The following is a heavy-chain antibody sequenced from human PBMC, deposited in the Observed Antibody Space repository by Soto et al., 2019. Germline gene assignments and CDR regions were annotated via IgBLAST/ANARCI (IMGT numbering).Heavy chain of an antibody. V-gene: IGHV3-23*01. CDR2: ISGSGDKT. Sequence: QPGGSLRLSCAASGFAFNYFAMNWVRQAPGKGPEWLSTISGSGDKTFHSDSVKGRFNISRDNSNNKMFLQMNSLRAEDTAIYYCAKGASHAPFEKWGRGSLVTVSS. CDR1: GFAFNYFA. J-gene: IGHJ4*02. CDR3: AKGASHAPFEK.